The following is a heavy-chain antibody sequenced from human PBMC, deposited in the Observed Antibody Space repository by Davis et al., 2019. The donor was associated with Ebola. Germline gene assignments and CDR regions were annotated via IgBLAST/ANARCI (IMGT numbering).Heavy chain of an antibody. D-gene: IGHD6-13*01. CDR2: IKQDGSEK. V-gene: IGHV3-7*01. J-gene: IGHJ5*02. CDR3: ARARGYSSSTNWFDP. CDR1: GFTFSSYW. Sequence: GESLKISCAASGFTFSSYWMSWVRQAPGKGLEWVANIKQDGSEKYYVDSVKGRFTISRDNSKNTLYLQMNSLRAEDTAVYYCARARGYSSSTNWFDPWGQGTLVTVSS.